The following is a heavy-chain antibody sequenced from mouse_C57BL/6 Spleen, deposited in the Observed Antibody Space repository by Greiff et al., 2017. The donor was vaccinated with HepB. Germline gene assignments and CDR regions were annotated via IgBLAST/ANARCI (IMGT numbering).Heavy chain of an antibody. Sequence: QVQLQQSGAELVRPGASVTLSCKASGYTFPDYELHWVKQTPVHGLEWIGAIDPETGGPAYNQKFKGKAILTADTASSTAYMELRSLTSEDSAVYYCTRGRIYYAMDYWGQGTSVTVSS. J-gene: IGHJ4*01. V-gene: IGHV1-15*01. CDR3: TRGRIYYAMDY. CDR2: IDPETGGP. CDR1: GYTFPDYE.